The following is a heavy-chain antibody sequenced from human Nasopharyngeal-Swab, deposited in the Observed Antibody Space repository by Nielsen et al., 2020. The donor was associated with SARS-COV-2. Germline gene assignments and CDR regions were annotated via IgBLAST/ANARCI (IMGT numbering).Heavy chain of an antibody. CDR1: GFTFSNAW. V-gene: IGHV3-15*01. D-gene: IGHD3-22*01. Sequence: GESLKISCAASGFTFSNAWMSWVRQAPGKGLEWVGRIKSKTDGGTTDYAAPVKGRFTISRDDYKNTLYLQMNSLKTEDTAVYYCTTVHLRITMIVVVTYYYYYMDVWGKGTTVTVSS. J-gene: IGHJ6*03. CDR3: TTVHLRITMIVVVTYYYYYMDV. CDR2: IKSKTDGGTT.